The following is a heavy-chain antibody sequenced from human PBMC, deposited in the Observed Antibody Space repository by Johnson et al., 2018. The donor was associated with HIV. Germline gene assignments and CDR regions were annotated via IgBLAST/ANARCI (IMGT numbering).Heavy chain of an antibody. CDR3: ARFPSQTWTYGAKVDAFDI. CDR2: IKEDGSDK. J-gene: IGHJ3*02. D-gene: IGHD4-17*01. V-gene: IGHV3-7*03. CDR1: GFTFSNYW. Sequence: VQLVESGGGVVQPGRSLRLSCAASGFTFSNYWMNWVRQAPGKGLEWVANIKEDGSDKYYVDSVMGRFTISSDNAKNSLYLQMNSLRAEDTAMYYCARFPSQTWTYGAKVDAFDIWGQGTMVTVSS.